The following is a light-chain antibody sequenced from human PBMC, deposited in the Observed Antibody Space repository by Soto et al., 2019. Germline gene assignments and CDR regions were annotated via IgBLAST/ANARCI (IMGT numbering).Light chain of an antibody. CDR1: QSISAY. CDR2: AAS. Sequence: DIQMTQSPSSLSASVGDRVTITCRASQSISAYLNWYQQKPGKAPELLIYAASSLQSGVPSRFSGSGSGTYFTLTITSLQPEDFAIYYCQQTYATYRTFGQGTKVEIK. V-gene: IGKV1-39*01. CDR3: QQTYATYRT. J-gene: IGKJ1*01.